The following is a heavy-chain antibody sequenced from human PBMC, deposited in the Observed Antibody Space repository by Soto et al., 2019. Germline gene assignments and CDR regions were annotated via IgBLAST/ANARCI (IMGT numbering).Heavy chain of an antibody. Sequence: PGGSLRLSCAASGFTFSSYSMNWVRQAPGKGLEWVSSISSSSSYIYYADSVKGRFTISRDNAKNSLYLQMNSLRAEDTAVYYCARGRGIAVAGYGMDVWGQGTTVTVSS. V-gene: IGHV3-21*01. D-gene: IGHD6-19*01. CDR3: ARGRGIAVAGYGMDV. CDR1: GFTFSSYS. J-gene: IGHJ6*02. CDR2: ISSSSSYI.